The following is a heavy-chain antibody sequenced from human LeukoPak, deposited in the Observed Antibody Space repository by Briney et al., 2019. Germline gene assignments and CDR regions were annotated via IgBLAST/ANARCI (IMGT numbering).Heavy chain of an antibody. Sequence: GGSLRLSCAASGFTFDDYAMHWVRQAPGKGLEWVSGISWNSGSIGYADSVKGRFTISRDNAKNTLYLQMNSLRAEDTAVYYCARDRYSSGWYGDFDCWGQGTLVTVSS. V-gene: IGHV3-9*01. CDR2: ISWNSGSI. D-gene: IGHD6-19*01. CDR3: ARDRYSSGWYGDFDC. CDR1: GFTFDDYA. J-gene: IGHJ4*02.